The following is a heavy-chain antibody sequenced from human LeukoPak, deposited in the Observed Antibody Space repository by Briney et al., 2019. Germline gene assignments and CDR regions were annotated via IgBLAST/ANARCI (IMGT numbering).Heavy chain of an antibody. D-gene: IGHD5-12*01. V-gene: IGHV3-23*01. Sequence: GGSLRLSCAASGFTFSSYAMSWVRQAPGKGLEWVSGVSGSGGSTYYADSVKGRFTISRDNSKNTLYLQTNSLRAEDTDVYYCAKDLDIVAAITGNWGQGTLVTVPS. CDR3: AKDLDIVAAITGN. CDR1: GFTFSSYA. J-gene: IGHJ4*02. CDR2: VSGSGGST.